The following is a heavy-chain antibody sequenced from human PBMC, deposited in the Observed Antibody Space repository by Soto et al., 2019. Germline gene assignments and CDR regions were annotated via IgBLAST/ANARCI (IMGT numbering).Heavy chain of an antibody. CDR2: IYHSGGT. CDR1: GGSISSDAYS. V-gene: IGHV4-30-2*01. CDR3: AREAERGRWFDP. J-gene: IGHJ5*02. D-gene: IGHD3-16*01. Sequence: QLQLQESGSGLVQPSQTLSLTCAVSGGSISSDAYSWSWIRQPPGKGREWIGYIYHSGGTYYNPSLKSRVTISVDRSTNQFSLKMSSVTAADTAVYYCAREAERGRWFDPWGQGTLVTVSS.